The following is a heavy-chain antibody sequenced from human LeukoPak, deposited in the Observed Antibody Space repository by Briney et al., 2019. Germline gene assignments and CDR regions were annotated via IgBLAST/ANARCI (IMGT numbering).Heavy chain of an antibody. CDR2: INDDGVYT. CDR1: GFTFSTYA. D-gene: IGHD5-24*01. V-gene: IGHV3-23*01. CDR3: AKGTPRDGYNSRYFDY. J-gene: IGHJ4*02. Sequence: GGSLRLSCAASGFTFSTYAMSWVRQAPGKGLEWVSIINDDGVYTYNAESVEGGFTISRDTSQNTLYLHMNSPTAEATAVYYSAKGTPRDGYNSRYFDYWGQGTLVTVSS.